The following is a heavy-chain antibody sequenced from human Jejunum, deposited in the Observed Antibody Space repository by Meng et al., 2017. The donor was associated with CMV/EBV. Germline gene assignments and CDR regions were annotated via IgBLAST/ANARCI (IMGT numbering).Heavy chain of an antibody. Sequence: GFTFSNYWIHSVRQAPGKGLVWVSRINSDGSSTNYADSVKGRFTISRDNAKNTLYLQMNSLRAEDTAVYYCARGGSSYSYYYGMDVWGQGTTVTVSS. J-gene: IGHJ6*02. V-gene: IGHV3-74*01. D-gene: IGHD2-15*01. CDR1: GFTFSNYW. CDR3: ARGGSSYSYYYGMDV. CDR2: INSDGSST.